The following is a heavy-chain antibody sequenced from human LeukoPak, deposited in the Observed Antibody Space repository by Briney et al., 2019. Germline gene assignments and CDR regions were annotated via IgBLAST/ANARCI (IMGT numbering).Heavy chain of an antibody. V-gene: IGHV3-23*01. CDR1: GFTFSSCA. D-gene: IGHD2-15*01. CDR2: ISGGGGGTT. J-gene: IGHJ4*02. CDR3: ASREGSQGVN. Sequence: GGSLRLSCAASGFTFSSCAMTWVRQAPGKGLEWVSAISGGGGGTTYYADSVKGRFTISGDNSKNTLYLQMNSLRAEDTAVYYCASREGSQGVNWGQGTLVTVSS.